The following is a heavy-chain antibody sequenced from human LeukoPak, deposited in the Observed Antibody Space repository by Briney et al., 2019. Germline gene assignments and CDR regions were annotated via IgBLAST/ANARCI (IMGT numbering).Heavy chain of an antibody. CDR1: GFTFSDST. CDR3: ARDEAGYCSSTSCYTEDLFDY. J-gene: IGHJ4*02. CDR2: ISSSSSTM. D-gene: IGHD2-2*02. V-gene: IGHV3-21*01. Sequence: GGSLRLSCAASGFTFSDSTMNWVRQAPGKGLEWVSSISSSSSTMHYADSVKGRFTISRDNAKNSLYLQMNSLRAEDTAVYYCARDEAGYCSSTSCYTEDLFDYWGQGTLVTVSS.